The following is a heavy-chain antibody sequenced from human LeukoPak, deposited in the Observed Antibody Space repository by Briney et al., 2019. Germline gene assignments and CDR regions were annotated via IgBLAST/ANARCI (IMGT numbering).Heavy chain of an antibody. CDR1: GYTFTGYY. V-gene: IGHV1-2*02. D-gene: IGHD3-10*01. J-gene: IGHJ4*02. Sequence: ASVKVSCKASGYTFTGYYMHWVRQAPGQGLEWMGWINPNSGGTNYAQKFQGRVTMTRDTSISTAYMELSRLRSDDTAVYYCARAEYYYGSGSYFPAIWGQGTLVTVSS. CDR2: INPNSGGT. CDR3: ARAEYYYGSGSYFPAI.